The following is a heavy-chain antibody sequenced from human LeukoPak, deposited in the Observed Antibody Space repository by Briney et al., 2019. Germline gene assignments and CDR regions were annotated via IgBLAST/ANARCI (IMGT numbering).Heavy chain of an antibody. V-gene: IGHV4-39*01. Sequence: SETLSLTCTVSGGSISSSSYYWGWIRQPPGKGLEWIERIYYSGSTYYHPSLKSRFTISVDTAKNEFSLKLSSVSAADTTLYYCARKKNYDFWSGQHYGMDVWGQGTTVTVSS. CDR1: GGSISSSSYY. CDR3: ARKKNYDFWSGQHYGMDV. D-gene: IGHD3-3*01. J-gene: IGHJ6*02. CDR2: IYYSGST.